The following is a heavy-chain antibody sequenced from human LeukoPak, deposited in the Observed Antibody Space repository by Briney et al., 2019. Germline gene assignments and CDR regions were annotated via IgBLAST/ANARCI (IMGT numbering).Heavy chain of an antibody. CDR3: ARVSGRLERQSDLDY. CDR1: GFTFASYS. D-gene: IGHD1-1*01. Sequence: GSLRLSCAASGFTFASYSRNWVRQAPGKGLEWVTSISGDSTYIYNAGSVKGRFTISRDNAQASLYLQMISLRADDTAVYYCARVSGRLERQSDLDYWGQGTLVIVSS. V-gene: IGHV3-21*01. CDR2: ISGDSTYI. J-gene: IGHJ4*02.